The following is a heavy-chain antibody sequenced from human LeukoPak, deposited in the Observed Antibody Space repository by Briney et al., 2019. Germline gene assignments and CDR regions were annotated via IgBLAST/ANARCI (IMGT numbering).Heavy chain of an antibody. CDR2: ISGSGGST. Sequence: GGSLRLSCAASGFTFSSYAMSWVRQAPGKGLEWVSAISGSGGSTYYADSVRGRSTISRDNAKNTLYLQMNSPRAEDTAVYYCAREMQVGDYFDYWGQGSLVTVSS. V-gene: IGHV3-23*01. CDR3: AREMQVGDYFDY. CDR1: GFTFSSYA. J-gene: IGHJ4*02. D-gene: IGHD2-15*01.